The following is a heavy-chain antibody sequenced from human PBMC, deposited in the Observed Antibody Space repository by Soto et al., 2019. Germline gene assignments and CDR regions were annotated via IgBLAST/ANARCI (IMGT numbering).Heavy chain of an antibody. CDR1: EDTFRNYA. Sequence: QVELVQSGAEVKKPGSSVKVSCQASEDTFRNYAISWVRQAPGQGLEWMGGIIPIFGTANYAQNFQGRVTIPADTSANTVYLELSSLRSEDTTVYYCASTKYDSSAYYYWYLGLCGRGTLVTVSS. CDR2: IIPIFGTA. CDR3: ASTKYDSSAYYYWYLGL. D-gene: IGHD3-22*01. V-gene: IGHV1-69*06. J-gene: IGHJ2*01.